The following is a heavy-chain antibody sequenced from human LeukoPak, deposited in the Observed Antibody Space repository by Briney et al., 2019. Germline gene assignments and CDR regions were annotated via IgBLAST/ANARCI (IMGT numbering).Heavy chain of an antibody. Sequence: SVKVSCKASGGTFSSYAISWVRQAPGQGLEWMGRIIPILGIANYAQKLQGRVTITADKSTSTAYMELSSLRSEDTAVYYCARDFSCSGGSCYTRRLDYWGQGTLVTVSS. CDR2: IIPILGIA. CDR1: GGTFSSYA. CDR3: ARDFSCSGGSCYTRRLDY. D-gene: IGHD2-15*01. V-gene: IGHV1-69*04. J-gene: IGHJ4*02.